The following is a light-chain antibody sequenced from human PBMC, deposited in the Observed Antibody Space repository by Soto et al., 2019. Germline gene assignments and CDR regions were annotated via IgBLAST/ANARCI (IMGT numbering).Light chain of an antibody. CDR1: ISDIGSYHY. CDR3: SLYTTTSTT. CDR2: EVT. J-gene: IGLJ3*02. Sequence: QSALTQPASVSGSLGQSITISCTGTISDIGSYHYVSWYQHHPGKAPKLIIYEVTNRPSGVSNRFSGSKSGNTASLTISWLQAEDEADYYCSLYTTTSTTFGGGTKLTVL. V-gene: IGLV2-14*01.